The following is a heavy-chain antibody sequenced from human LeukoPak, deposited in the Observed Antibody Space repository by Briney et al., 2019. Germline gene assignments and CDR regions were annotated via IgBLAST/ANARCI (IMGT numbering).Heavy chain of an antibody. J-gene: IGHJ5*02. Sequence: WGSLRLSCAASGFTFSNNYMSWVRQAPGKGLEWVSGIYSGGSTYYADSVKGRFTISRDNSKNTLYLQMNSLRAEDTAVYYCAREVGATSGWFDPWGQGTLVTVSS. D-gene: IGHD1-26*01. V-gene: IGHV3-66*02. CDR2: IYSGGST. CDR3: AREVGATSGWFDP. CDR1: GFTFSNNY.